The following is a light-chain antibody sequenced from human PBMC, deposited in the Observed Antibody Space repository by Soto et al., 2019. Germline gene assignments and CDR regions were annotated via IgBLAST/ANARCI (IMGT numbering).Light chain of an antibody. CDR3: SSYAGAITFYV. CDR1: TRDIAGYNY. J-gene: IGLJ1*01. V-gene: IGLV2-14*01. CDR2: EVS. Sequence: QSVLTQPASVSGSLGQSITISCTGTTRDIAGYNYISWYQQLPGKAPKLLISEVSNRPSGVSHRFSGSKSGNTASLTISGLQAEDEADYYCSSYAGAITFYVFGTGTKVTVL.